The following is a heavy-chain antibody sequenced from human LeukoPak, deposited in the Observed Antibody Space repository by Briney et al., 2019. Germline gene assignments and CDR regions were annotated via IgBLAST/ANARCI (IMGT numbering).Heavy chain of an antibody. CDR3: ARQSGGTLAVAIYYFDY. V-gene: IGHV4-34*01. D-gene: IGHD6-19*01. CDR1: GGSFSGYY. Sequence: SETLSLTCAVYGGSFSGYYWSWIRQPPGKGLEWIGEINHSGSTNYNPSLTSRVTISVDTSKNQFSLKLSSVTAADTAVYYCARQSGGTLAVAIYYFDYWGQGTLVTVSS. J-gene: IGHJ4*02. CDR2: INHSGST.